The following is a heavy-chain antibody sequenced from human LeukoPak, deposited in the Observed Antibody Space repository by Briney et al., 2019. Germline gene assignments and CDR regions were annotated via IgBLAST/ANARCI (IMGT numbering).Heavy chain of an antibody. D-gene: IGHD5-18*01. CDR1: GYTFTAYY. CDR2: INPNNGGT. CDR3: ARERVDTAYGF. V-gene: IGHV1-2*02. Sequence: GASVKVSCKASGYTFTAYYMHWVRQAPGQGLEWMGWINPNNGGTNYAQKFQGRVTMTRDTSISTAYMELSRLRSDDTAVYYCARERVDTAYGFWGQGTLVTVSS. J-gene: IGHJ4*02.